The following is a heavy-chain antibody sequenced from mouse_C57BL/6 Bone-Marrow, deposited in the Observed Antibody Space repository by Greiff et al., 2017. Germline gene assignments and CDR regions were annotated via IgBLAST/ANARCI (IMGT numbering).Heavy chain of an antibody. Sequence: DVKLQESGPGLVKPSQSLSLTCSVTGYSITSGYYWNWIRQFPGNKLEWMGYISYDGSNNYNPSLKNRISITRDTSKNQFFLKLNSVTTEDTATYYCASQTAQALQGFAYWGQGTLVTVSA. CDR2: ISYDGSN. J-gene: IGHJ3*01. V-gene: IGHV3-6*01. D-gene: IGHD3-2*02. CDR3: ASQTAQALQGFAY. CDR1: GYSITSGYY.